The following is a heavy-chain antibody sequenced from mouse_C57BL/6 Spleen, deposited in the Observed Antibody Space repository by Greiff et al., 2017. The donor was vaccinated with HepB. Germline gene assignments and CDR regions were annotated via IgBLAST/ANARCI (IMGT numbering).Heavy chain of an antibody. CDR3: ANPYYYGSSRGSY. CDR2: INPNNGGT. J-gene: IGHJ3*01. D-gene: IGHD1-1*01. Sequence: EVQLQQSGPELVKPGSSVKMSCKASGYTFTDYNMHWVKQSHGKSLEWIGDINPNNGGTSYNQKFKGKATLTVNKSSSTAYMELRSLTSEDSAVYYCANPYYYGSSRGSYWGKRTLVTVSA. CDR1: GYTFTDYN. V-gene: IGHV1-22*01.